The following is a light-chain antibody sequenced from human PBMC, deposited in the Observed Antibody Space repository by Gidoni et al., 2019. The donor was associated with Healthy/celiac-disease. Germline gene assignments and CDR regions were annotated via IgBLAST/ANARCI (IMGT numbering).Light chain of an antibody. Sequence: DIVMTQSPDSLAVSLGERATITCKSSRTLLRTSDNKNCLAWYQLKPGQPPKLLIYEASTRESGVPDRFSGSWSGTDFTLTISSLQAEDVAVYYCQQYVSNPMYTFGQGTKLEI. CDR1: RTLLRTSDNKNC. CDR3: QQYVSNPMYT. CDR2: EAS. V-gene: IGKV4-1*01. J-gene: IGKJ2*01.